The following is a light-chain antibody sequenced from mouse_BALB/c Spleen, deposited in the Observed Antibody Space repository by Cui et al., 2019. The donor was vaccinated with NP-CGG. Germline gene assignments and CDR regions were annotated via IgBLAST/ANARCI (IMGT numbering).Light chain of an antibody. V-gene: IGLV1*01. CDR3: SLWYSNHWV. CDR1: TGAVTTSNY. J-gene: IGLJ1*01. Sequence: QAVVTQEYALTTSPGETVTLTCRSSTGAVTTSNYANWVQEKPDHLFTGLIGGTNNRVPGVPARFSVSLIGDKASLTITGAQTEDETIYFCSLWYSNHWVFGGGTKLTVL. CDR2: GTN.